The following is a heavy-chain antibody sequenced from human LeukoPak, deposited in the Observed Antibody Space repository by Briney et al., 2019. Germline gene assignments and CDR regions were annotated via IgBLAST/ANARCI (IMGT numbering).Heavy chain of an antibody. V-gene: IGHV3-11*01. CDR1: RFTFSDYY. D-gene: IGHD2-8*01. CDR3: AKVITSQPLYFGSGFDY. Sequence: GGSLRLSCGVSRFTFSDYYMTWIRQAPGKGLEWISYISSSGNSIYYADSVKGRFTISRDNSKNTLYLQMNSLRAEDTAVYYCAKVITSQPLYFGSGFDYWGQGTLVTVSS. J-gene: IGHJ4*02. CDR2: ISSSGNSI.